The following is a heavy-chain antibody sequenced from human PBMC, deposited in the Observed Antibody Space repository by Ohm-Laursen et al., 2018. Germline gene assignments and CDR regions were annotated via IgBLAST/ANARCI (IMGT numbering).Heavy chain of an antibody. CDR3: ARGKGVY. CDR2: IKEDGSER. J-gene: IGHJ4*02. CDR1: GFTFSGNW. Sequence: GSLRLSCSASGFTFSGNWMSWVRQAPGKGLEWVATIKEDGSERYYVDSVKGRFTISRDNAKNSLYLQMNSLRAEDTAVYYCARGKGVYWGQGSLVTVSS. V-gene: IGHV3-7*01.